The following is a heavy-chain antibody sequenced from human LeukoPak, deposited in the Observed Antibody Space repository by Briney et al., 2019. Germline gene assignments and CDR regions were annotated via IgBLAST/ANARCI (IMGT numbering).Heavy chain of an antibody. CDR2: IIPIFGTA. J-gene: IGHJ6*02. D-gene: IGHD2-2*01. CDR1: GGTFSSYA. CDR3: ARARFESIVVVPAAIDYYGMDV. V-gene: IGHV1-69*13. Sequence: SVKVSCKASGGTFSSYAISWVRQAPGQGLEWMGGIIPIFGTANYAQKFQGRVTITADESTSTAYMELSSLRSEDTAVYYCARARFESIVVVPAAIDYYGMDVWGQGTTVTVPS.